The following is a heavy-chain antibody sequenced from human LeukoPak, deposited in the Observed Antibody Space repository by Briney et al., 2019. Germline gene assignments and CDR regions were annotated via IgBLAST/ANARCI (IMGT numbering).Heavy chain of an antibody. J-gene: IGHJ4*02. CDR3: ATETKLRTWWSRHLFDY. D-gene: IGHD2-15*01. CDR1: GYTLTELS. Sequence: ASVKVSCKVSGYTLTELSMHWVRQAPGKGLEWMGGFDPEDGETIYAQKFQGRVTMTEDTSTDTAFMELSSLRSEDTAVYYCATETKLRTWWSRHLFDYWGQGTLVTVSS. V-gene: IGHV1-24*01. CDR2: FDPEDGET.